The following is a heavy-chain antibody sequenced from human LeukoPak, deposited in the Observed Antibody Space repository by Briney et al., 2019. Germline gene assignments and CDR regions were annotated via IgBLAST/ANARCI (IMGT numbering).Heavy chain of an antibody. V-gene: IGHV3-23*01. D-gene: IGHD1-1*01. J-gene: IGHJ4*02. CDR3: AKMNGYFEY. CDR1: GFTFSNYA. Sequence: GGSLRLSCAASGFTFSNYAMSWVRQAPGKGLQWVSAITGDGTTTYYADSVKGRFTISRDNSKNMLYLQMSSLRAEDTAVYYCAKMNGYFEYWGQGALVPVSS. CDR2: ITGDGTTT.